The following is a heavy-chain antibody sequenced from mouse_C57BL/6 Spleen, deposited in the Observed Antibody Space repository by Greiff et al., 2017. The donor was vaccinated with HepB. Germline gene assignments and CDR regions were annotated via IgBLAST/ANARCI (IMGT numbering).Heavy chain of an antibody. Sequence: VHLVESGPELVKPGASVKISCKASGYAFSSSWMNWVKQRPGKGLEWIGRIYPGDGDTNYNGKFKGKATLTADKSSSTAYMQLSSLTSEDSAVYFCARSGLYYYGSNGYFDVWGTGTTVTVSS. V-gene: IGHV1-82*01. D-gene: IGHD1-1*01. J-gene: IGHJ1*03. CDR1: GYAFSSSW. CDR3: ARSGLYYYGSNGYFDV. CDR2: IYPGDGDT.